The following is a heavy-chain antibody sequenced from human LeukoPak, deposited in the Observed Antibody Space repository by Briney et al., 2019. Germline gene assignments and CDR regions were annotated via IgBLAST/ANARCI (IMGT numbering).Heavy chain of an antibody. Sequence: GGSLRLSCAASGFTFSSYWMHWVRQAPGKGLVWVSRINSDGSSTSYADSVKGRFTISRDNAKNTLYLQMNSLRAEDTAVYYCARDKIMKDYYGSGSYWIFDYWGQGTLVTVSS. J-gene: IGHJ4*02. CDR2: INSDGSST. CDR3: ARDKIMKDYYGSGSYWIFDY. V-gene: IGHV3-74*01. CDR1: GFTFSSYW. D-gene: IGHD3-10*01.